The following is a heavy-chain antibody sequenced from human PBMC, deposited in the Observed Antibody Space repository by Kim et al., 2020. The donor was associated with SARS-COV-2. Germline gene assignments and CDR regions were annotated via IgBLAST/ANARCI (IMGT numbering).Heavy chain of an antibody. J-gene: IGHJ4*02. CDR3: ARILGNDWYLGGFSYFDY. Sequence: ASVKVSCKASGYNFNSHVVHWVRQAPGQRLEWMGWINAANGETRYSQHFQGRVTITRDTFASTAFLDLSSLRSEDTAVYYCARILGNDWYLGGFSYFDYWGQGTLITVSS. V-gene: IGHV1-3*01. CDR1: GYNFNSHV. CDR2: INAANGET. D-gene: IGHD6-19*01.